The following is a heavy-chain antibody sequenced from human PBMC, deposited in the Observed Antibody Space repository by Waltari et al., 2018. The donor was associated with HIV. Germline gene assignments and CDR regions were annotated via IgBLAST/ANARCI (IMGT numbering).Heavy chain of an antibody. CDR1: GFTFSSHY. Sequence: EVQLVESGGGLVQPGGSLRLSCAASGFTFSSHYMDWVRQAPGKGLEWVGRIRDSPNMYSTYYAASLKGRFIISRDDSTNSLFLQMNSLQIEDTAVYYCARERGIIGGVFSSLFDHWGHGTLVTVST. V-gene: IGHV3-72*01. CDR3: ARERGIIGGVFSSLFDH. J-gene: IGHJ4*01. D-gene: IGHD3-16*01. CDR2: IRDSPNMYST.